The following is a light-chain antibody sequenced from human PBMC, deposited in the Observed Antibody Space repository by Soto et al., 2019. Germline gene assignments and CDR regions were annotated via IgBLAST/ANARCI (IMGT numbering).Light chain of an antibody. J-gene: IGLJ1*01. V-gene: IGLV2-14*03. Sequence: QSLLTQPPSVSVSPGQSITISCTGTSSDVGGYNYVSWYQHHPGKAPKLIIYDVTNRPSGVSNPFSGSKSGNTASLTISGLQPEDEADYYCSSYTTSNTRQIVFGTGTKVTVL. CDR1: SSDVGGYNY. CDR3: SSYTTSNTRQIV. CDR2: DVT.